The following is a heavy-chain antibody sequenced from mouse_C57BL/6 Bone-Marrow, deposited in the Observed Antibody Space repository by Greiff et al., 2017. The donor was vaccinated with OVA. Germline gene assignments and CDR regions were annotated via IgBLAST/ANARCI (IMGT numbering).Heavy chain of an antibody. V-gene: IGHV5-4*01. CDR3: ARVGSSPWYFDY. CDR1: GFTFSSYA. D-gene: IGHD1-1*01. CDR2: ISDGGSYT. Sequence: EVQLVESGGGLVKPGGSLKLSCAASGFTFSSYAMSWVRQTPEKRLEWVATISDGGSYTYYPDNVKGRFTISRDNAKNNLYLQMSNLKSEDTAMYYCARVGSSPWYFDYWGQGTTLTVSS. J-gene: IGHJ2*01.